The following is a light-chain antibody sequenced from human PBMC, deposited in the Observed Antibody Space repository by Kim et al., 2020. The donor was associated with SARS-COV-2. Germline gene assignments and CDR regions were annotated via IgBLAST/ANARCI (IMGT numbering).Light chain of an antibody. V-gene: IGKV3-20*01. Sequence: DIVLTQSPGTLSLSPGERAALSCRASQSISSSYLAWYQQTRGQAPRLLIYSTSKRATGIPDRFSGSGSGTDFTLNISSLEPEDFAVYYCQQYGGSPQTFGQGTKVDLK. CDR2: STS. CDR3: QQYGGSPQT. J-gene: IGKJ1*01. CDR1: QSISSSY.